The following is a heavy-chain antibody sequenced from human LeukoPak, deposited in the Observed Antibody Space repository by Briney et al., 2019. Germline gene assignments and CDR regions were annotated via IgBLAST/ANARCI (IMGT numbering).Heavy chain of an antibody. CDR2: FSRRDDYT. Sequence: GGSLRLSCAASGFAFSSYAMSWVRQPPGKGLEWASVFSRRDDYTFYADSVKGRFNISRDNSKNTLYLQMNTLRAEDTAVYYCANDYRSGSFHDFWGQGTLVTVSS. CDR1: GFAFSSYA. D-gene: IGHD3-10*01. V-gene: IGHV3-23*01. CDR3: ANDYRSGSFHDF. J-gene: IGHJ4*02.